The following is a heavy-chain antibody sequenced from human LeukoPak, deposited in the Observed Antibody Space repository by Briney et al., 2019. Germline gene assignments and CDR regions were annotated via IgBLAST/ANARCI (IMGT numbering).Heavy chain of an antibody. V-gene: IGHV4-59*01. Sequence: SETLSLTCTVSGGSISSYYWSWIRQPPGKGLGWIGYIYYSGSTNYNPSLKSRVTISVDTSKNQFSLKLSSVTAADTALYYCARDQGTWWFDPWGQGTLVTVSS. J-gene: IGHJ5*02. CDR1: GGSISSYY. CDR3: ARDQGTWWFDP. D-gene: IGHD3-10*01. CDR2: IYYSGST.